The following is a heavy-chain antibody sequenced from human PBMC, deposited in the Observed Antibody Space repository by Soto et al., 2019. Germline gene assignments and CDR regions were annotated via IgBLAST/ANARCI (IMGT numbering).Heavy chain of an antibody. CDR2: IWYDGSNK. J-gene: IGHJ4*02. D-gene: IGHD3-22*01. CDR1: GFTFSSYG. Sequence: QVQLVESGGGVVQPGRSLRLSCAASGFTFSSYGMHWVRQAPGKGLEWVAVIWYDGSNKYYADSVKGRFTISRDNSKNTLYLQMNSLRAEDTAVYYCARDETGYYYDSSGYSDYWGQGTLVTVSS. V-gene: IGHV3-33*01. CDR3: ARDETGYYYDSSGYSDY.